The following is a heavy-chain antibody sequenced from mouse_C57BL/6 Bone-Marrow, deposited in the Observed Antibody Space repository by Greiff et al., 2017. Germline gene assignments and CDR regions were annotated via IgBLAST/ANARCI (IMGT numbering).Heavy chain of an antibody. D-gene: IGHD1-1*01. J-gene: IGHJ2*01. CDR1: GYTFTSYG. CDR3: ARRGGSSCPYYFDY. Sequence: EVKVVESGAELVRPGSSVKMSCKTSGYTFTSYGINWVKQRPGQGLEWIGYIYIGNGYTEYNEKFKGKATLTSDTSSSTAYMQLSSLTSEDSAIYFCARRGGSSCPYYFDYWGQGTTLTVSS. CDR2: IYIGNGYT. V-gene: IGHV1-58*01.